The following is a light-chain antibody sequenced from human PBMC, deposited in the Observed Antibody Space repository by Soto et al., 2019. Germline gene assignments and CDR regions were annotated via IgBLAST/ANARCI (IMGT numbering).Light chain of an antibody. CDR2: EDS. J-gene: IGLJ2*01. CDR1: SSDVGSYNL. Sequence: QSALTQPASVSGSPGQSITISCTGTSSDVGSYNLVSWYQQHPGIAPKLMIYEDSKRPSGASNRFSGSKSGNTASLTISGLQAEDEADYYCCSYAGSSTVVFGGGTKLTVL. V-gene: IGLV2-23*01. CDR3: CSYAGSSTVV.